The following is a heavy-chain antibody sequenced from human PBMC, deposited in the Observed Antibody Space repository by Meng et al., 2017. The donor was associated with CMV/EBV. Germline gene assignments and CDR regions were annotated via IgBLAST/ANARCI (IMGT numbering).Heavy chain of an antibody. J-gene: IGHJ4*02. CDR1: GFTVSSNY. CDR2: IYSGGST. D-gene: IGHD5-24*01. V-gene: IGHV3-66*01. CDR3: AREGDGYDKAPY. Sequence: VWVVGSGGGLVQPGGSLSFSCAGSGFTVSSNYMSWVRQAPGKGLEWVSVIYSGGSTYYADSVKGRFTISRDNSKNTLYLQMNSLRAEDTAVYYCAREGDGYDKAPYWGQGTLVTVSS.